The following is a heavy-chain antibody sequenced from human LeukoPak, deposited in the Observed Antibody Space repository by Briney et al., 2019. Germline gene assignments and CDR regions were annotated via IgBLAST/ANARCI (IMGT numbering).Heavy chain of an antibody. CDR3: ASVHRSIVTEYY. CDR1: GFTFSAYA. Sequence: GGSLRLSCAASGFTFSAYAMSWVRQAPGKGLEWVSAISGSGSSTYYADSVKGRFTISRDNSKTTLYLQMSSLITEDTATYDCASVHRSIVTEYYWGQGNLVTVSS. CDR2: ISGSGSST. J-gene: IGHJ4*02. V-gene: IGHV3-23*01. D-gene: IGHD1-26*01.